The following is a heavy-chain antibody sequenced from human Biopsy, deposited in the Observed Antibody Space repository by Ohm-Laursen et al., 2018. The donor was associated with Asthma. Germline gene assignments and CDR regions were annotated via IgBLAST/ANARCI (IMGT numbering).Heavy chain of an antibody. CDR3: VRDGTDDAFYI. V-gene: IGHV3-30*01. Sequence: SLRLSCAASGFSFSNFAIHWVRQAPGKGLEWVGVISKDASTQDYADSVKGRFTMARDNSKNTLDLQMNSLREEDTAVYYCVRDGTDDAFYIWGQGTVVSVSS. J-gene: IGHJ3*02. D-gene: IGHD1-1*01. CDR1: GFSFSNFA. CDR2: ISKDASTQ.